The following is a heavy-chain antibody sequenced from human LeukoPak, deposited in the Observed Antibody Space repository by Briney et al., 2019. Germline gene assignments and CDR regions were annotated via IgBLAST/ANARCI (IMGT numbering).Heavy chain of an antibody. V-gene: IGHV3-53*01. CDR1: GFTVSSNY. CDR3: ARDSGSYYFDY. Sequence: GGSLRLSCAASGFTVSSNYMSWVRQAPGKGLEWVSVIYSGGSTYYADSVKGRFTISRDNSKNTLYLQMNSLRAEDTAVYYCARDSGSYYFDYWGQGTLVTVSS. CDR2: IYSGGST. J-gene: IGHJ4*02. D-gene: IGHD1-26*01.